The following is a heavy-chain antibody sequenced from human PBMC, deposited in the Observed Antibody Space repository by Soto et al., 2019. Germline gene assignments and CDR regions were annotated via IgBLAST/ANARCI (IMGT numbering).Heavy chain of an antibody. D-gene: IGHD2-21*02. CDR1: GLTFSSYS. V-gene: IGHV3-21*01. J-gene: IGHJ4*02. CDR2: ISSSSSYI. Sequence: GGSLRLSCAASGLTFSSYSMNWVRQAPGKGLEWVSSISSSSSYIYYADSVKGRFTISRDNAKNSLYLQMNSLRAEDTAVYYCAREGDSVFDYWGQGTLVTVSS. CDR3: AREGDSVFDY.